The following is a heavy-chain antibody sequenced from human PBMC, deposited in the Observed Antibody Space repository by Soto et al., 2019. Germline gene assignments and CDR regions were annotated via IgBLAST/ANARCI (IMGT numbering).Heavy chain of an antibody. CDR2: INPNSGGT. D-gene: IGHD4-4*01. V-gene: IGHV1-2*04. CDR3: ARVRASTTPYGMDV. CDR1: GYTFTGYY. Sequence: ASVKVSCKASGYTFTGYYMHWVRQAPGQGLEWMGWINPNSGGTNYAQKFQGWVTMTRDTSISTAYMELSRLRSDDTAVYYCARVRASTTPYGMDVWGQGTMVTVSS. J-gene: IGHJ6*02.